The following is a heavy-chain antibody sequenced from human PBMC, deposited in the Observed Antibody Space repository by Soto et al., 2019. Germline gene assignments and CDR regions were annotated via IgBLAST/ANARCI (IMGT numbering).Heavy chain of an antibody. Sequence: PGGSLRLSCSASGFTFSSYAMHWVRQAPGKGLEYVSAISSNGGSTYYADSVKGRFTISRDNSKNTLYLQMSSLRAEDTAVYYCVKALPLVPAWSGYFEYWGQGTLVTVSS. CDR1: GFTFSSYA. J-gene: IGHJ4*02. CDR3: VKALPLVPAWSGYFEY. V-gene: IGHV3-64D*06. D-gene: IGHD3-3*01. CDR2: ISSNGGST.